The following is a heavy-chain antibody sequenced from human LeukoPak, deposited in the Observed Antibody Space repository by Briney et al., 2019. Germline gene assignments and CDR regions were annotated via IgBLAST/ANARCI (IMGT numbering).Heavy chain of an antibody. J-gene: IGHJ4*02. V-gene: IGHV1-69*01. D-gene: IGHD2-15*01. CDR2: IIPIFGTT. Sequence: SVKVSCKASGGTFSSYAISWVRQAPGQGLEWMGGIIPIFGTTNYAQKFQGRVTITADESTSTAYMELSSLRSEDTAVYYCATLGYCSGGSCYTVDYWGQGTLVTVSS. CDR3: ATLGYCSGGSCYTVDY. CDR1: GGTFSSYA.